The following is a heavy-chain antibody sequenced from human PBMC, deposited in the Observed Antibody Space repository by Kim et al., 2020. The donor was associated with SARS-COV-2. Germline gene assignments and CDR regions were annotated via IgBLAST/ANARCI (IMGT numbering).Heavy chain of an antibody. J-gene: IGHJ4*02. V-gene: IGHV1-46*01. CDR3: ARDETRTTLTPRGDCGY. CDR2: INPGGGST. D-gene: IGHD1-1*01. Sequence: ASVKVSCKASGYTFTIYYIHWVRQALGQGLEWMGIINPGGGSTIYAQKFQGRVTMTRDTSTGTAYMELSSLRSEDTAVYFCARDETRTTLTPRGDCGYWGRGPLDTLS. CDR1: GYTFTIYY.